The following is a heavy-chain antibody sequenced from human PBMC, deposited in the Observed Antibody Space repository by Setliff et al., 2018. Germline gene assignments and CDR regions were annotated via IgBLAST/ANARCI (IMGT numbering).Heavy chain of an antibody. V-gene: IGHV3-74*01. CDR1: GFSFSNYW. J-gene: IGHJ4*02. CDR3: ARDGHNVYYFDY. CDR2: INSDGSST. D-gene: IGHD1-1*01. Sequence: RLSCAASGFSFSNYWMHWVRQAPGKGLVWVSRINSDGSSTNYADSVKGQFTVSRDNAKNTLYLQMNSLRAEDTAVYYCARDGHNVYYFDYWGLGTLVTSPQ.